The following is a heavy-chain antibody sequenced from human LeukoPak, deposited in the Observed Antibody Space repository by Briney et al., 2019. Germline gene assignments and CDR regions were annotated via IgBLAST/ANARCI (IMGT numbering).Heavy chain of an antibody. CDR1: GFTFSSYA. Sequence: PGGSLRLSCAASGFTFSSYAMTWVRQAPGKGLEWVSTISGSDDSTYYADSVKGRFTISRDNSKNTLYLQMNSLRAEDTAIYYCAKDTGPAAGITADYWGQGTLVTVSS. CDR2: ISGSDDST. V-gene: IGHV3-23*01. J-gene: IGHJ4*02. D-gene: IGHD6-13*01. CDR3: AKDTGPAAGITADY.